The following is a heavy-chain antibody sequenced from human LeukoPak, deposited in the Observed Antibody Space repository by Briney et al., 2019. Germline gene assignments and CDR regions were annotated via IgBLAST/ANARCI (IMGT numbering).Heavy chain of an antibody. CDR1: GGSISSYY. CDR2: IYYSGST. V-gene: IGHV4-59*01. J-gene: IGHJ4*02. Sequence: PSETLSLTCTASGGSISSYYWSWIRQPPGKGLEWIGYIYYSGSTNYNPSLKSRVTISVDTSKNQFSLKLSSVTAADTAVYYCAREGAAAEGFDYWGQGTLVTVSS. D-gene: IGHD6-13*01. CDR3: AREGAAAEGFDY.